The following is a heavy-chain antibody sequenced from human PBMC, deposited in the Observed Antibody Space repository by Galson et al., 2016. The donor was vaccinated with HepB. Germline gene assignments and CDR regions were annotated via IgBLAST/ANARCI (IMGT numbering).Heavy chain of an antibody. Sequence: SLRLSCAASGFNFRNYGMHWVRQAPGKGLEWVAVIWSEGSNKYCADSVKGRFTISRDTSKNTLYLQMDSLRVEDTAAYFCVRDPPRTLLSRRRNYYFDYWGQGTLVTVSS. D-gene: IGHD1-26*01. CDR2: IWSEGSNK. J-gene: IGHJ4*02. CDR1: GFNFRNYG. V-gene: IGHV3-33*01. CDR3: VRDPPRTLLSRRRNYYFDY.